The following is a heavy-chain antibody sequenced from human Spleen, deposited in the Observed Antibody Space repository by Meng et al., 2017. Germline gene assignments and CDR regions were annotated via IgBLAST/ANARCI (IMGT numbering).Heavy chain of an antibody. D-gene: IGHD3-10*01. CDR1: GYTVINNY. CDR3: AREVRRGWFDP. V-gene: IGHV1-46*01. J-gene: IGHJ5*02. CDR2: INPYGGST. Sequence: QVQLVQSGXEVKKPGASXKVSCKASGYTVINNYMHWVRQAPGQGLEWMGIINPYGGSTNYAEKLQHRVSMTSDTSTNTVYMELSGLEFQDTAVYYCAREVRRGWFDPWGQGTLVTVSS.